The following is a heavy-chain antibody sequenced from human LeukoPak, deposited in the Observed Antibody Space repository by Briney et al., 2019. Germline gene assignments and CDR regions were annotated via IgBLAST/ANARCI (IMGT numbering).Heavy chain of an antibody. J-gene: IGHJ4*02. V-gene: IGHV6-1*01. CDR3: ARGSHSSSDY. CDR1: GDSLSNNNVA. CDR2: TYYRPKFNT. Sequence: SQTLSLTCAISGDSLSNNNVAWSWVRQSPSRGLEWLGRTYYRPKFNTDYAVSVKSRIAINSDTSKNQFSLQLNSVTPEDTGVYYCARGSHSSSDYWGQGTLVTVSS. D-gene: IGHD6-13*01.